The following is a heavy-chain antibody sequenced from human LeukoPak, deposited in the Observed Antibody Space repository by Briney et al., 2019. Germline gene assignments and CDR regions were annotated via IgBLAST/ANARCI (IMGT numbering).Heavy chain of an antibody. Sequence: KSSETLSLTCAVYGGSFSGYYWSWIRQPPGKGLEWIGEINHSGSTNYNPSLKSRVTTSVDTSKNQFSLKLSSVTAADTAVYYCARARYDFWSGYYTGIGYWGQGTLVTVSS. V-gene: IGHV4-34*01. CDR1: GGSFSGYY. J-gene: IGHJ4*02. D-gene: IGHD3-3*01. CDR2: INHSGST. CDR3: ARARYDFWSGYYTGIGY.